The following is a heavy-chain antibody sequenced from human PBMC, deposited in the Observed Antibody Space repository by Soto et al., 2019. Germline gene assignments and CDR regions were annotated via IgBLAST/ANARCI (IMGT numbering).Heavy chain of an antibody. CDR3: ARSIAVPSSHIDH. Sequence: SETLSLTCSVSGGSIGGYYWSWIRQAPGKGLEWIGYVYDTGSTSYNPSLQSRVTISVDTSKKQFSLSLRLVTAADTAVYFCARSIAVPSSHIDHWGQGTRVTVSS. V-gene: IGHV4-59*01. J-gene: IGHJ4*02. CDR2: VYDTGST. CDR1: GGSIGGYY. D-gene: IGHD6-6*01.